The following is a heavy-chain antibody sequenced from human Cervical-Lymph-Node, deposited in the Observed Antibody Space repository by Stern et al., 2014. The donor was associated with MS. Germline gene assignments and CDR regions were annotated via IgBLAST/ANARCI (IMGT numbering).Heavy chain of an antibody. Sequence: QVQLVQSGAEVKKPGASVKVSCKASGYTFTSYGISWVRQAPGQGLEWVGCISDEHDTTNYQQQFQGIVTMTTNTAKSAAYMELRSLRSDDTAVYYCARGLLGSENAFDIWGQGTMVTVSS. CDR1: GYTFTSYG. CDR3: ARGLLGSENAFDI. CDR2: ISDEHDTT. D-gene: IGHD2-15*01. V-gene: IGHV1-18*01. J-gene: IGHJ3*02.